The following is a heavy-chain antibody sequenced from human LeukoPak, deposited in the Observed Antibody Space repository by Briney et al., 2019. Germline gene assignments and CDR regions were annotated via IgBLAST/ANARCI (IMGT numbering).Heavy chain of an antibody. D-gene: IGHD3-16*02. V-gene: IGHV3-74*01. CDR1: GFTFSSYW. J-gene: IGHJ4*02. CDR2: INSDGSST. Sequence: GVSLRLSCAASGFTFSSYWMHWVRQAPGKARVWVSRINSDGSSTNYADSVKGRFTISRDNAKNTLYLQMNSLRAEDTAVYYCATFTERGNYHHAANLWGQGTLVIVS. CDR3: ATFTERGNYHHAANL.